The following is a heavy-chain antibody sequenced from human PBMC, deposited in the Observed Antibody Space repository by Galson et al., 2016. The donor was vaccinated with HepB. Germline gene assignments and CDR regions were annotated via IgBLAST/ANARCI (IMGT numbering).Heavy chain of an antibody. D-gene: IGHD3-10*01. J-gene: IGHJ4*02. CDR3: ARGSGVPAL. Sequence: SVKVSCKASGGTFNTDVISWVRQAPGQGLEWMGGIIPIFGTENPSLKSRVTISIDAAKSQFSLKLMSVTAADTAVYYCARGSGVPALWGQGTLVTVSS. CDR2: IIPIFGTE. V-gene: IGHV1-69*05. CDR1: GGTFNTDV.